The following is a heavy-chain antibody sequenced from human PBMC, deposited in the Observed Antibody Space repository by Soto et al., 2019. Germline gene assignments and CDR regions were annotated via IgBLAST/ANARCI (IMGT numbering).Heavy chain of an antibody. V-gene: IGHV4-39*01. CDR1: GGSISSSSYY. Sequence: PSETLSLTCTVSGGSISSSSYYWGWIRQPPGKGLEWIGSIYYSGSTYYNPSLKSRVTISVDTSKNQFSLKLSSVTAADTAVYYCERSGYSYDIDYWGQGTLVTVSS. CDR2: IYYSGST. D-gene: IGHD5-18*01. J-gene: IGHJ4*02. CDR3: ERSGYSYDIDY.